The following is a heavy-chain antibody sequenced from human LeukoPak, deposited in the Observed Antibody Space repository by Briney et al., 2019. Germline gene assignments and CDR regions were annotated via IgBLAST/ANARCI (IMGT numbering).Heavy chain of an antibody. J-gene: IGHJ4*02. CDR1: GDSIYNSDYY. D-gene: IGHD3-10*01. CDR2: IFYGGST. Sequence: SETLSLTCTVSGDSIYNSDYYWGWIRQPPGKGLERIGSIFYGGSTYYKPSLESRVTVSIATSKSQFSLNLRSVTAADTAVYYCARFGSRIQAGASFGFDSWGQGILVLVSS. CDR3: ARFGSRIQAGASFGFDS. V-gene: IGHV4-39*07.